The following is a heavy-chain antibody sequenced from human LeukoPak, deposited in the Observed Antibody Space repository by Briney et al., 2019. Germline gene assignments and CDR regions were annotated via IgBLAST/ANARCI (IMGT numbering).Heavy chain of an antibody. J-gene: IGHJ6*03. Sequence: GGSLRLSCAASGFTFSSYWMSWVRQAPGKGLEWVANIKQDGSEKYYVDSVKGRFTISRDNAKNSLYLQMNSLRAEDTAVYYCAKEAYNWNVRYYYYYYMDVWGKGTTVTISS. CDR3: AKEAYNWNVRYYYYYYMDV. CDR1: GFTFSSYW. D-gene: IGHD1-1*01. V-gene: IGHV3-7*04. CDR2: IKQDGSEK.